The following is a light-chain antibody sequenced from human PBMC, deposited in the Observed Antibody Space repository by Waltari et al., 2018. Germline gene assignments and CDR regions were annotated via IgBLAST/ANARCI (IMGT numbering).Light chain of an antibody. Sequence: QSALTQPPSVSGSPGQSVTISCTGTSNDVGPFDRVSWYQQPPGTPPKLLIFEVSNRPSGVPDRFSGSASGNTASLTISGLQAEDEADYYCCLYTTNFYVFAPATKVTVL. CDR3: CLYTTNFYV. J-gene: IGLJ1*01. V-gene: IGLV2-18*01. CDR1: SNDVGPFDR. CDR2: EVS.